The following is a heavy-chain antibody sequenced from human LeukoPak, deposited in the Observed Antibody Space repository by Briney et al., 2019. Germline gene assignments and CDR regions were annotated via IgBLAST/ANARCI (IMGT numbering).Heavy chain of an antibody. Sequence: GGSLRLSCAASGFTVSSNYMRWVRQAPGKGLEWVSVIYSGGSTYYADSVKGRFTISRDNSKNTLYLQMNSLRAEDTAVYYCAIDYGDKPYFQHWGQGTLVTVSS. CDR1: GFTVSSNY. J-gene: IGHJ1*01. D-gene: IGHD4-17*01. CDR2: IYSGGST. CDR3: AIDYGDKPYFQH. V-gene: IGHV3-66*01.